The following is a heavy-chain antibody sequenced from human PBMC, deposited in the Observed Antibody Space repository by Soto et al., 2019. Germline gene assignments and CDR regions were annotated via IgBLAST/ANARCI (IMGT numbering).Heavy chain of an antibody. V-gene: IGHV4-39*01. Sequence: PSETLSLTCTVSGGSITSGDYYWGWVRQPPGKGLDWIGNIYYSGSTFYNPSLRSRVTLSVDTSKNQFSLRLNSVTAADTAVYFCAGFVVPASRNSDFDYWGQGTLVTVSS. CDR3: AGFVVPASRNSDFDY. CDR1: GGSITSGDYY. J-gene: IGHJ4*02. CDR2: IYYSGST. D-gene: IGHD2-15*01.